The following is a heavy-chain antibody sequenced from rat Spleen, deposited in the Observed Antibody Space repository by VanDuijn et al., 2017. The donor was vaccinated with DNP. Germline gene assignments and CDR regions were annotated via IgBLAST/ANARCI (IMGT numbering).Heavy chain of an antibody. CDR2: ITYDGAGT. Sequence: EVQLVESGGGLVQPGRSLKLSCAASGFTFSDYYMAWVRQAPTKGLEWVAYITYDGAGTYYRDSVKGRFTISRDNAKSTLYLQMNSLRSEDTATYYCATQRDYYSNYPFAYWGQGTLVTVSS. V-gene: IGHV5-20*01. J-gene: IGHJ3*01. CDR1: GFTFSDYY. CDR3: ATQRDYYSNYPFAY. D-gene: IGHD1-2*01.